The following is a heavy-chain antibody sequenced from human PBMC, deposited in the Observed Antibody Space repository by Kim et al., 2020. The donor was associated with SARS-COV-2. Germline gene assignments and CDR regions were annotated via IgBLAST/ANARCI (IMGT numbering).Heavy chain of an antibody. V-gene: IGHV3-74*01. J-gene: IGHJ3*02. CDR3: ARPEVLNRAYYDILTGYRDAFDI. CDR2: INSDGSST. D-gene: IGHD3-9*01. Sequence: GGSLRLSCAASGFTFSSYWMHWVRQAPGKGLVWVSRINSDGSSTSYADSVKGRFTISRDNAKNTLYLQMNSLRAEDTAVYYCARPEVLNRAYYDILTGYRDAFDIWGQGTMVTVSS. CDR1: GFTFSSYW.